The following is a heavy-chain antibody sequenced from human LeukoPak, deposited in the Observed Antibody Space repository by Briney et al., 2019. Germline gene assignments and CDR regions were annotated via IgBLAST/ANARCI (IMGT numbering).Heavy chain of an antibody. J-gene: IGHJ4*02. CDR1: AYTFSGYY. V-gene: IGHV1-2*02. CDR2: FSPNSGAT. CDR3: ARDGGGTTVTSDY. D-gene: IGHD4-17*01. Sequence: ASVKVSCKASAYTFSGYYMHWVRQAPGQGLEWMGWFSPNSGATKYAQKFQGRVTMTSETSISTAYMELSRLRSDDTAVYYCARDGGGTTVTSDYWGQGTLVTVSS.